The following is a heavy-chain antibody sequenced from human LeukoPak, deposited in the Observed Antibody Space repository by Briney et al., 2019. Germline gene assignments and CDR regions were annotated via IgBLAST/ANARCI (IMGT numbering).Heavy chain of an antibody. J-gene: IGHJ5*02. CDR1: GFTFSSYS. V-gene: IGHV3-23*01. CDR2: ISGSGSST. Sequence: GGSLRLSCAASGFTFSSYSMSWVRQTPGKGLEWVSSISGSGSSTNYADSVKGRFTISRGNSKNTLHLQMNSLRADDTAVYYCAKGKQWLIPNWFDPWGQGTLVTVSS. CDR3: AKGKQWLIPNWFDP. D-gene: IGHD6-19*01.